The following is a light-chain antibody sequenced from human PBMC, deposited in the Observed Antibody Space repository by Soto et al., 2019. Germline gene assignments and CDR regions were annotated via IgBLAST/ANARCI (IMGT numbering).Light chain of an antibody. CDR1: ESISTW. Sequence: DIQMTQSPSSLSASVGDSVTITCRASESISTWLAWYQQKPGKAPKLLIYDASNLESGVPSRFIGSGYGTEFTLTISSLQPDDFGTYSCLQYNSYPWTFGQGTK. CDR2: DAS. J-gene: IGKJ1*01. CDR3: LQYNSYPWT. V-gene: IGKV1-5*01.